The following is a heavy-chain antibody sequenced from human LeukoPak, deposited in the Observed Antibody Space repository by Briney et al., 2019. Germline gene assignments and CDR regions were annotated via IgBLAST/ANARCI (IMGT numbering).Heavy chain of an antibody. CDR2: INPNSGRT. Sequence: VASVKVSCKASGYTFTDYYMHWVRQAPGQGLEWMGWINPNSGRTNYAEKLQGRVTMTSATSISTVYMELNRLTSDDTAVYYCARDRRYYDSSDYFVWGQGTMVTVSS. CDR3: ARDRRYYDSSDYFV. V-gene: IGHV1-2*02. CDR1: GYTFTDYY. J-gene: IGHJ3*01. D-gene: IGHD3-22*01.